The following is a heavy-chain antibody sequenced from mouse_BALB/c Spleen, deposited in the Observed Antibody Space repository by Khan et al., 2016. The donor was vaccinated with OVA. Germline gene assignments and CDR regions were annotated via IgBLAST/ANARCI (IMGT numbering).Heavy chain of an antibody. D-gene: IGHD2-14*01. CDR2: INPSNGYT. Sequence: QVQLKQSGAKLARPGASVKMSCKASGYTFTSYTIHWIKKRPGQGLEWIGYINPSNGYTNYNQKFKDKATLTTDKSSTTAYLQLSSLTSDDSAVYNCVRDGAYHRNDGWLAYWGQGTLVTVSA. CDR3: VRDGAYHRNDGWLAY. CDR1: GYTFTSYT. V-gene: IGHV1-4*01. J-gene: IGHJ3*01.